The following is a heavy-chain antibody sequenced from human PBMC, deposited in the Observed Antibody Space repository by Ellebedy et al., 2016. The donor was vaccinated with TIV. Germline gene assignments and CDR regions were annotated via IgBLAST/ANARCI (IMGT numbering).Heavy chain of an antibody. D-gene: IGHD2-15*01. CDR2: IYPDDSDT. Sequence: GESLKISCKASGYSFTTSWIAWVRQMPGKGLEWMGIIYPDDSDTRYSPSFQGQVPISADKSINTAYLQWISLKASDTAMYYCTRPTSIATPTPYYFDYWGQGTPVTVSS. CDR3: TRPTSIATPTPYYFDY. V-gene: IGHV5-51*01. CDR1: GYSFTTSW. J-gene: IGHJ4*02.